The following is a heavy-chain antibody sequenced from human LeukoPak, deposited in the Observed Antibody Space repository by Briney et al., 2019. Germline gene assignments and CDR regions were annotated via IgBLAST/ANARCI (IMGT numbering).Heavy chain of an antibody. Sequence: GASVKVSCKASGYTFTSYYMHWVRQAPGQGLEWMGIINPSGGSTSYAQKFQGRVTMTRDTSTSTVYMELSSLRSEDTAVYYCARDHSSGYISRTNWFDPWGQGTLVTVSS. D-gene: IGHD3-22*01. CDR2: INPSGGST. V-gene: IGHV1-46*01. CDR1: GYTFTSYY. CDR3: ARDHSSGYISRTNWFDP. J-gene: IGHJ5*02.